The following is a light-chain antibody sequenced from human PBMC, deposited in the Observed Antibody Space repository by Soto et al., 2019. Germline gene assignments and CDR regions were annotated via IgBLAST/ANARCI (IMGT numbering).Light chain of an antibody. CDR1: QSVSSSY. CDR2: GAS. Sequence: EIVLTQSPGTLSLSPGERATLSCRASQSVSSSYLAWYQQKPGQAPRLLIYGASSRATGMPDRFSGSGSGTDVTLTISRLEPEDFAVYYCQQYGSSPTFGQGTKVEIK. CDR3: QQYGSSPT. J-gene: IGKJ1*01. V-gene: IGKV3-20*01.